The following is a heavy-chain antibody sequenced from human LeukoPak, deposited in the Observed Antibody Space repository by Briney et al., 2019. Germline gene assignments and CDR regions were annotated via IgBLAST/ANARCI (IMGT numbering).Heavy chain of an antibody. CDR2: ISGSGGST. J-gene: IGHJ4*02. CDR3: AKGHDYGDYGNWGGFDY. Sequence: PGGSLRLSCAASGFTFSSYARSWVRQAPGKGLEWVSAISGSGGSTYYADSVKGRFTISRDNSKNTLYLQMNSLRAEDTAVYYCAKGHDYGDYGNWGGFDYWGQGTLVTVSS. D-gene: IGHD4-17*01. V-gene: IGHV3-23*01. CDR1: GFTFSSYA.